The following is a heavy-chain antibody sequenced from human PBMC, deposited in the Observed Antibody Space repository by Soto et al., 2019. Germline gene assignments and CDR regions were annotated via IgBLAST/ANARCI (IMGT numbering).Heavy chain of an antibody. CDR2: IYWNDDK. Sequence: QITLKESGPTLVKPTQTLTLTCTFSGFSLSTSGVGVGWIRQPPGKALEWLALIYWNDDKRYSPSLKSRLTITKETSKNQVVLTMTNMDPVDTATYYCAHLDYYDSSGYPLTMYYFDYWGQGTLVTVSS. J-gene: IGHJ4*02. CDR1: GFSLSTSGVG. CDR3: AHLDYYDSSGYPLTMYYFDY. D-gene: IGHD3-22*01. V-gene: IGHV2-5*01.